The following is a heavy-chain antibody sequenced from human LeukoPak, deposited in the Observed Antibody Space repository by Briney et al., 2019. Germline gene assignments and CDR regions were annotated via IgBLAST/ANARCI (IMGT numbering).Heavy chain of an antibody. D-gene: IGHD6-19*01. J-gene: IGHJ4*02. V-gene: IGHV4-39*01. Sequence: SETLSLTCTVSGVSISSSSYYWGWIRQPPGKGLEWIGSIYYSGSTYYNPSLKSRVTISVDTSKNQFSLKLSSVTAADTAVYYCARLESSGWYGVFDYWGQGTPVTVSS. CDR1: GVSISSSSYY. CDR2: IYYSGST. CDR3: ARLESSGWYGVFDY.